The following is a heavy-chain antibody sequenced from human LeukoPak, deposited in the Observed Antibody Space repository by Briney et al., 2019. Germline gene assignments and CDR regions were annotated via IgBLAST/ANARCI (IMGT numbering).Heavy chain of an antibody. CDR1: GFTFSSYA. V-gene: IGHV3-30-3*01. CDR3: ARDSSVVVTAQLDY. Sequence: GGSLRLSCAASGFTFSSYAMHWVRQAPGKGLEWVAVISYDGNNKYYADSVKGRFTISRDNSKNTLYLQMNSLRAEDTAVYYCARDSSVVVTAQLDYWGQGTLVTVSS. CDR2: ISYDGNNK. D-gene: IGHD2-21*02. J-gene: IGHJ4*02.